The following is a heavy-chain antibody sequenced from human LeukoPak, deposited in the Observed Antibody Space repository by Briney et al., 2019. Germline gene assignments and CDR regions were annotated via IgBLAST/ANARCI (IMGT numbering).Heavy chain of an antibody. V-gene: IGHV3-33*06. Sequence: GGSLRLSCAASGFTFSDFGMHWVRQAPGKGLEWVALIWHDGTNEFYADSVKGRFTISRDNSKNTLYLQMNSLRAEDTAVYYCAKDYTIFGVVHPRPYDYWGQGTLVTVSS. D-gene: IGHD3-3*01. CDR1: GFTFSDFG. CDR3: AKDYTIFGVVHPRPYDY. J-gene: IGHJ4*02. CDR2: IWHDGTNE.